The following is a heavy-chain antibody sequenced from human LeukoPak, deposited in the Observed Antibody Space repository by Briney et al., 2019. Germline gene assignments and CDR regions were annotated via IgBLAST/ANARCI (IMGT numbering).Heavy chain of an antibody. CDR2: IYTSGST. J-gene: IGHJ4*02. V-gene: IGHV4-4*07. D-gene: IGHD6-13*01. CDR1: GGSISSYY. CDR3: ARGGAAGTGAGFDY. Sequence: PSETLSLTCTVSGGSISSYYWSWIRQPAGKGLEWIVRIYTSGSTNYNPSLKSRVTISVDKSKNQFSLKLSSVTAADTAVYYCARGGAAGTGAGFDYWGQGTLVTVSS.